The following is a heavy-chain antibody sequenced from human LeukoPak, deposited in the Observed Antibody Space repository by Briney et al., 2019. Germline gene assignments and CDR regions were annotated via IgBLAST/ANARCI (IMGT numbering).Heavy chain of an antibody. CDR1: GFTLSSHV. V-gene: IGHV3-30*03. Sequence: PGKSLRLSCAVSGFTLSSHVMYWIRQAPGKGLEWVALTSYDGSNTDYTDSVKGRFIISRDNPRNTLYLQMNSLSAEDTASYYCARVGSSGYFDHWGQGALVTVSS. J-gene: IGHJ4*02. CDR3: ARVGSSGYFDH. CDR2: TSYDGSNT. D-gene: IGHD3-22*01.